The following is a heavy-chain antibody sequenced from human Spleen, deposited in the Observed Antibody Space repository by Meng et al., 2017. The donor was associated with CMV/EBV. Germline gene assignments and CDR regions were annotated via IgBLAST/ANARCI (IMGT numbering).Heavy chain of an antibody. CDR3: ARALRPRRGLDP. CDR2: INHSGST. Sequence: CAVYGGSFSGYYWSWIRQPPGKGLEWIGEINHSGSTNYNPSLKSRVTISVDTSKNQFSLKLSSVTAADTAVYYCARALRPRRGLDPWGQGTLVTVSS. J-gene: IGHJ5*02. V-gene: IGHV4-34*01. D-gene: IGHD3-16*01. CDR1: GGSFSGYY.